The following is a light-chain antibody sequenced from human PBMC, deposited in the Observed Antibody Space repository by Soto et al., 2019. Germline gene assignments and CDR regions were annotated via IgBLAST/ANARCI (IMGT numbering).Light chain of an antibody. CDR2: LGS. V-gene: IGKV2-28*01. J-gene: IGKJ4*01. CDR1: QSLLHSNGYNY. Sequence: DIVMTQSPLSLPVTPGEPASISCRSSQSLLHSNGYNYLDWYLQKPGQSPQLLIYLGSYRASGVPDRFSGSGSGTDFTLKISSLQPDDFATYYCQQYDSYSPLTFGGGTKVDIK. CDR3: QQYDSYSPLT.